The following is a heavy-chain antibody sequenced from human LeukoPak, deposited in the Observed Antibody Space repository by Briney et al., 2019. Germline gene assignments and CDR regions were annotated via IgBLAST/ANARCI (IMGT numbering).Heavy chain of an antibody. Sequence: PGGSLRLSCAASGFTLDSYSLNWVGQAPGKGLEWLSYITASSRVIYYADSVKGRFTISRDNSKNTLYLQMNSLRAEDTAVYYCAKDRLWFGESSWFDPWGQGTLVTVSS. J-gene: IGHJ5*02. CDR1: GFTLDSYS. V-gene: IGHV3-48*01. CDR2: ITASSRVI. CDR3: AKDRLWFGESSWFDP. D-gene: IGHD3-10*01.